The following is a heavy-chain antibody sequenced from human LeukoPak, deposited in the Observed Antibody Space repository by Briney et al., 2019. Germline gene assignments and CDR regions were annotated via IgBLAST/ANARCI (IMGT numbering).Heavy chain of an antibody. J-gene: IGHJ3*02. V-gene: IGHV3-64*04. CDR3: ARGGDTVGATRSAFDI. Sequence: GGSLRLSCSVSGFTFSSYALHWVRQAPGKGLESVSDISNNGGDTYYADSVKGRFTISRDNSNNTLYLQMNSLRAEDTAIYYCARGGDTVGATRSAFDIWGQGTLVTVSS. D-gene: IGHD1-26*01. CDR1: GFTFSSYA. CDR2: ISNNGGDT.